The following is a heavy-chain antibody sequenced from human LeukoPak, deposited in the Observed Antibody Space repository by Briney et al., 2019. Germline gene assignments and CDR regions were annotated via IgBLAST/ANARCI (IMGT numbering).Heavy chain of an antibody. CDR2: ISSSISSYI. J-gene: IGHJ4*02. CDR1: GFTFSSDS. Sequence: PGGSLRLSCAASGFTFSSDSMSWVRQGPGKGREWVSSISSSISSYIYYADSVKGRFTISSDNAKNSLYLQKHRMRAQDTAVSYCARESDGIVVGPAVTGDYWGQGTLVTVSS. CDR3: ARESDGIVVGPAVTGDY. V-gene: IGHV3-21*01. D-gene: IGHD2-2*01.